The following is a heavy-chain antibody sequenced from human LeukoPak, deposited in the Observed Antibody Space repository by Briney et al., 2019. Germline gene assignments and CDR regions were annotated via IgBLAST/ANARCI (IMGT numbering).Heavy chain of an antibody. CDR1: GGSFSGYY. Sequence: ASETLSLTCAVYGGSFSGYYWSWIRQPPGKGLEWIGEINHSGSTNYNPSLKTRVTVSLDTSKNQFSLNLISVTAADTAVYYCARSPQGTATTANWLDPWGQGTLVTVSS. D-gene: IGHD4-17*01. CDR2: INHSGST. V-gene: IGHV4-34*01. CDR3: ARSPQGTATTANWLDP. J-gene: IGHJ5*02.